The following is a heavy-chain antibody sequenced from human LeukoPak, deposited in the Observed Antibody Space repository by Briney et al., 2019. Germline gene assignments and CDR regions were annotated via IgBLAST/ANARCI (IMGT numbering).Heavy chain of an antibody. CDR1: GFPFSSYW. CDR3: ARDETYDYESNGYLDF. V-gene: IGHV3-7*01. Sequence: GGSLRLSCAAYGFPFSSYWMSWVRQAPGKGLEWVANIRHDGSETYYVDSLRGRFTIFRDNAKNLVYLQMSSLRAEDTAIYYCARDETYDYESNGYLDFWGQGTVVTVSS. J-gene: IGHJ4*02. D-gene: IGHD3-22*01. CDR2: IRHDGSET.